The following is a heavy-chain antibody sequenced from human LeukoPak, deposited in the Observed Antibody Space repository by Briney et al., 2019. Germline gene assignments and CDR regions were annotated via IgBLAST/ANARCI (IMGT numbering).Heavy chain of an antibody. CDR3: ARDGATAGFFGGFDP. J-gene: IGHJ5*02. V-gene: IGHV1-69*06. CDR1: GGTFSSYA. Sequence: SVKVSCKASGGTFSSYAISWVRQAPGQGLEWMGGIIPIFGTANYAQKFQGRVTITADKSTSTAYMELSSLKSEDMAVYYCARDGATAGFFGGFDPWGQGTLVTVSS. CDR2: IIPIFGTA. D-gene: IGHD6-13*01.